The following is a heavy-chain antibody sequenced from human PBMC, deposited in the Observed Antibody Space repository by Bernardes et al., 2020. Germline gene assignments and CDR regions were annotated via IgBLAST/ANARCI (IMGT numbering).Heavy chain of an antibody. CDR3: ARGAVGYCSSTTCRNYYYGLDV. J-gene: IGHJ6*02. Sequence: SETLSLTCVVSNGSFNGPYWSWVRQPPGKGLEWIGEINHGRTTNYSPSLESRVTISVDTSKNQFSLKLTSVTAADTAVYYCARGAVGYCSSTTCRNYYYGLDVWGQGTPVTVSS. CDR2: INHGRTT. CDR1: NGSFNGPY. V-gene: IGHV4-34*01. D-gene: IGHD2-2*01.